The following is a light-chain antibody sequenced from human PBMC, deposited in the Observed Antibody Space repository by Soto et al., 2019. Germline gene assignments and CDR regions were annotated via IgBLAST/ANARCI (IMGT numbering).Light chain of an antibody. CDR2: EAS. CDR1: QNIYTW. J-gene: IGKJ1*01. V-gene: IGKV1-5*03. Sequence: IQMTQSPSTLSASVGDRVTITCRASQNIYTWLAWYQQKPGKAPKLLIYEASSLESGVPSRFSGSGSGTEFPLHISSLQPDDFATFYCQQYNTFWTFGQGTKVGIK. CDR3: QQYNTFWT.